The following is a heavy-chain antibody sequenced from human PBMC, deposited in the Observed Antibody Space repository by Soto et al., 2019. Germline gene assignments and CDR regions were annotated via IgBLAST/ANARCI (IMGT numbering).Heavy chain of an antibody. Sequence: QVQLQESGPGLVKPSETLSLTCAVSGASITQYYWNWIRQSPGMGLEWIVSFSSTGSTVYNPSLRGRVTISLDTSKNQFSLTLNSVTAADTAVYYCARGGGSPYHNHEFDFWGQGTLVTVSS. CDR2: FSSTGST. D-gene: IGHD6-19*01. V-gene: IGHV4-59*01. CDR3: ARGGGSPYHNHEFDF. CDR1: GASITQYY. J-gene: IGHJ4*02.